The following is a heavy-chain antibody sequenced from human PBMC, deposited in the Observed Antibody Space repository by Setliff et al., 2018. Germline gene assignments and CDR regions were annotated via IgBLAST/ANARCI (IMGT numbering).Heavy chain of an antibody. CDR1: GCTFSNYW. CDR2: IYPGDSDT. V-gene: IGHV5-51*01. CDR3: ARLTPMADFDY. D-gene: IGHD5-18*01. Sequence: GESLKISCQGSGCTFSNYWIGWVRQMPGKGLEWMGVIYPGDSDTRYSPSFKGQVTISADKSISTAYLQWSSLEASDTAMYYCARLTPMADFDYWGQGTLVTVSS. J-gene: IGHJ4*02.